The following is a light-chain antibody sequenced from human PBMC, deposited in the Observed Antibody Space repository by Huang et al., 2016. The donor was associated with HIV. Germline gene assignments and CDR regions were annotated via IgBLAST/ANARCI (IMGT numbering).Light chain of an antibody. CDR1: QNIGRD. Sequence: DIQMTQSPSSLSASVGDRVTITCRASQNIGRDLNWYQQKSGKAPKLLIYAASSLQRGVPSMFSGIGFGTDFTLTISRLQPEDFATYYCQQSYSITRYTFGQGTKVEIK. CDR3: QQSYSITRYT. CDR2: AAS. J-gene: IGKJ2*01. V-gene: IGKV1-39*01.